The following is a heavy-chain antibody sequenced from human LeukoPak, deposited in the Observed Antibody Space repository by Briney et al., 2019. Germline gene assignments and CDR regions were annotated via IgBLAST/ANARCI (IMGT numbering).Heavy chain of an antibody. Sequence: ASVKVSCKASEYTFTGYYMHWVRQAPGQGPEWMGWINPNSGGTNYAQKLQGRVTMTRDTSISTAYMELSSLRSDDTAVYYCARGAATGTLWYYYYYMDVWGKGTTVTVSS. CDR3: ARGAATGTLWYYYYYMDV. D-gene: IGHD6-13*01. V-gene: IGHV1-2*02. CDR2: INPNSGGT. J-gene: IGHJ6*03. CDR1: EYTFTGYY.